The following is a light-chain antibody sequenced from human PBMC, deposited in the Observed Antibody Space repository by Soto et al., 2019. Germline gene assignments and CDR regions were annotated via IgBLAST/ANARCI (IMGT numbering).Light chain of an antibody. Sequence: QSVLTQPHSAYGTPGQRVTISCSGSSSNIGSNTVNWYQQLPGTAPKLLIYSNNQRPSGVPDRFSGSKSGTSASLAISGLQSEDEAEYYCAAWDYSLNGGVFGGGTKLTVL. V-gene: IGLV1-44*01. CDR3: AAWDYSLNGGV. CDR2: SNN. J-gene: IGLJ2*01. CDR1: SSNIGSNT.